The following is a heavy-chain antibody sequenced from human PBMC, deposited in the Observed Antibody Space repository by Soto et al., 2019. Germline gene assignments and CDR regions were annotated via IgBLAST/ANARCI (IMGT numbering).Heavy chain of an antibody. CDR1: GFSVTNNY. V-gene: IGHV3-66*01. CDR3: ARGRGSTGYLGREHYFDY. D-gene: IGHD2-2*01. CDR2: IDIGGNT. J-gene: IGHJ4*02. Sequence: EVQVVESGGGLVQPGGSLRLSCAASGFSVTNNYMNWVRQAPGKGLEWVSIIDIGGNTYYADSVKDRFTISRDNSRNTRYLHMESLRAEDTAVYYCARGRGSTGYLGREHYFDYWGQGTLVTVS.